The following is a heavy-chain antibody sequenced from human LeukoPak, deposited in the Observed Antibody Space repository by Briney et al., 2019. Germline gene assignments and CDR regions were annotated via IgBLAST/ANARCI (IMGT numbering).Heavy chain of an antibody. CDR3: ASEYSTSSGDDY. D-gene: IGHD2/OR15-2a*01. CDR1: GGSISNSGFS. CDR2: ISYSGRT. V-gene: IGHV4-39*02. Sequence: SETLSLTCTVSGGSISNSGFSWGWIRQPPGEGLEWIGTISYSGRTYKNPSLKSRVTLSVETSKNQFSLTLSSVTAADTAIYYCASEYSTSSGDDYWGQGLLATVSS. J-gene: IGHJ4*02.